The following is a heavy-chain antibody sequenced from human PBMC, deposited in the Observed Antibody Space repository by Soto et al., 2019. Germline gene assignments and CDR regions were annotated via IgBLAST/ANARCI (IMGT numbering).Heavy chain of an antibody. CDR1: GGTFSSYA. J-gene: IGHJ6*02. V-gene: IGHV1-69*12. Sequence: QVQLVQSGAEVKKPGSSVKVSCKASGGTFSSYAISWVRQAPGQGLEWMGGIIPIFGTANYAQKFQGRVTITADESTSTAYMELSSLRSEDTAVYYCARGGRIAVAVEYLDYYYYYGMDVWGQGTTVTVSS. D-gene: IGHD6-19*01. CDR3: ARGGRIAVAVEYLDYYYYYGMDV. CDR2: IIPIFGTA.